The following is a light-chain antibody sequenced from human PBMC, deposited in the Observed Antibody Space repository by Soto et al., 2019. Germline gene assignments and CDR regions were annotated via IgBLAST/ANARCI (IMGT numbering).Light chain of an antibody. V-gene: IGKV3-20*01. J-gene: IGKJ1*01. Sequence: EIVLTQSPGTLSLSQGERATLSCRASQSVSSSYLAWYQQKPGQAPRLLIYGASSRATVIPDRFSGSGSGTDFTLTISRLEPEDFAVYYWQQYGSSPRALGQGTKVDIK. CDR3: QQYGSSPRA. CDR1: QSVSSSY. CDR2: GAS.